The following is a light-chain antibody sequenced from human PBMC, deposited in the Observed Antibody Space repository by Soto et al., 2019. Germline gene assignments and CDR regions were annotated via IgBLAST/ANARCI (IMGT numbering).Light chain of an antibody. J-gene: IGKJ1*01. CDR1: QSISSTF. CDR3: QQYGSSPWT. Sequence: EIVLTQSPGTLSLSPGERATLSCRASQSISSTFLAWDQQKPGQAPRLLIYGASSRATGIPDRFSGSGSGTDFTLTISRLEPKDFAVYYCQQYGSSPWTFGQGTKVEIK. V-gene: IGKV3-20*01. CDR2: GAS.